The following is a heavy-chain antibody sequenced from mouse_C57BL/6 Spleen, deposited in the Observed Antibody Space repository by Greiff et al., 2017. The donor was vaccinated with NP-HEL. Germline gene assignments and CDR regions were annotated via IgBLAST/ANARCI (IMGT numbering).Heavy chain of an antibody. J-gene: IGHJ4*01. Sequence: EVKLVESGGGLVKPGGSLKLSCAASGFTFSSYAMSWVRQTPEKRLEWVATISDGGSYTYYPDNVKGRFTISRDNAKNNLYLQMSHLKSEDTAMYYCAREDSWDYWGQGTSVTVSS. CDR1: GFTFSSYA. CDR2: ISDGGSYT. CDR3: AREDSWDY. V-gene: IGHV5-4*01.